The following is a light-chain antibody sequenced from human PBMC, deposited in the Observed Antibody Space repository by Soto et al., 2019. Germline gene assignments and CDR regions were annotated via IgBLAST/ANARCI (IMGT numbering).Light chain of an antibody. V-gene: IGLV2-11*01. CDR3: CSYAGSYTSGV. J-gene: IGLJ1*01. CDR1: SSDVGGYNY. CDR2: DVS. Sequence: QSALTQPRSMSGSPGQSVTISCTGTSSDVGGYNYVSWYQQHPGKAPKLMIYDVSKRPSGVPDRFSGSKSGNTASLTISGLQAEDEADYYCCSYAGSYTSGVFGTGTKVTVL.